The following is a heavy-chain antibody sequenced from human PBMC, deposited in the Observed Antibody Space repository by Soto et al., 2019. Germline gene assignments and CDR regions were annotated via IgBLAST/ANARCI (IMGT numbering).Heavy chain of an antibody. J-gene: IGHJ5*02. D-gene: IGHD6-13*01. CDR3: AREGSAAAGKGDWFDP. V-gene: IGHV4-34*01. Sequence: SETLSLTCAVYGGSFSGYYWSWIRQPPGKGLEWIGEINHSGSTNYNPSLKSRVTISVDTSKNRFSLKLSSVTAADTAVYYCAREGSAAAGKGDWFDPWGQGTLVTVSS. CDR1: GGSFSGYY. CDR2: INHSGST.